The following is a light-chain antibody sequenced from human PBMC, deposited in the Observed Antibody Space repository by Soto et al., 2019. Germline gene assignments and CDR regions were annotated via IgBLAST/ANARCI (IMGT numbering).Light chain of an antibody. V-gene: IGKV1-33*01. CDR2: DAS. CDR1: QDISNF. CDR3: QQYDDLPPYT. J-gene: IGKJ2*01. Sequence: DIQMIQSPSSLSASVGDRVTITCQASQDISNFLNWYQQKPGKAPKVLIYDASSLETGVPSRFSGSGSGTYFTFTISSLQPEDIATYYCQQYDDLPPYTFGQGTKLEIK.